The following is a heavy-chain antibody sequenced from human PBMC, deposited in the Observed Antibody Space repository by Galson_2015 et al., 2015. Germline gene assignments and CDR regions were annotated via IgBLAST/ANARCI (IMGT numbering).Heavy chain of an antibody. CDR3: AKDNEGYCSDGHCYSYYYYGMDV. V-gene: IGHV3-30*18. Sequence: SLRLSCAASGFTFSSCGMHWVRQAPGKGLEWVALISDEGSIKEYADSVKGRFTISRDNSKNTLSLQMNSLRAEDTEIYYCAKDNEGYCSDGHCYSYYYYGMDVWGQGTTVTVSS. D-gene: IGHD2-15*01. CDR2: ISDEGSIK. J-gene: IGHJ6*02. CDR1: GFTFSSCG.